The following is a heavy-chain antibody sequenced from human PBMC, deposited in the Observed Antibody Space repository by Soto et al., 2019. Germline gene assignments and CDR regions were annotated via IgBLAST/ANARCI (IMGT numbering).Heavy chain of an antibody. D-gene: IGHD2-8*01. V-gene: IGHV3-30-3*01. Sequence: QVQLVESGGGVVQPGRSLRLSCAASGFTFSSYAMHWVRQAPGKGLEWVAVISYDGSNKYYADSVKGRFTISRDNSKNMLYLQLNSLRAEDTAVYYCVRDRWLLMSHMDYWGQGTLVTVSS. CDR2: ISYDGSNK. J-gene: IGHJ4*02. CDR1: GFTFSSYA. CDR3: VRDRWLLMSHMDY.